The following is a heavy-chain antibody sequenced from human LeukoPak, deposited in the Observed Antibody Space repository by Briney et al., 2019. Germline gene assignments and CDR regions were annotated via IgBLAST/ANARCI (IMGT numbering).Heavy chain of an antibody. CDR2: ISWNSGSI. CDR3: ARDLYASSGYYYMNF. Sequence: PGGSLRLSCAASGFTFDDYAMHWVRQAPGKGLEWVSGISWNSGSIGYADSVKGRFTISRDNAKNSLYLQMNSLRAEDTAVYYCARDLYASSGYYYMNFWGQGTLVTVSS. J-gene: IGHJ1*01. CDR1: GFTFDDYA. V-gene: IGHV3-9*01. D-gene: IGHD3-22*01.